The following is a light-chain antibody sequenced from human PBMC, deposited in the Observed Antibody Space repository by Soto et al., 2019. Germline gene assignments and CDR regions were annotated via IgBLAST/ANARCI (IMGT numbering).Light chain of an antibody. CDR2: AAS. Sequence: DIQMTHSPSSLSASVGDRVTITCRASQSISDSLNWYQHKPGTAPKLLIYAASSLQSGVPSRFSGGGSGTDFTLTISSLQPEDFVTYFCQQSFSFPATFGGGTKVEIK. CDR1: QSISDS. V-gene: IGKV1-39*01. CDR3: QQSFSFPAT. J-gene: IGKJ4*01.